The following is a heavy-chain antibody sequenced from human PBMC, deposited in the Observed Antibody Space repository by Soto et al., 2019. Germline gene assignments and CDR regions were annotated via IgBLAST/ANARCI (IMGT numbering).Heavy chain of an antibody. Sequence: GASVKVSCKASGGTFSSYAISWVRQAPGQGLEWMGGIIPIFGTANYAQKFQGRVTITADKSTSTAYMELSSLRSEDTAVYYCASVDIVATGGGFGYYYYGMAVWGQGTTVTVSS. V-gene: IGHV1-69*06. CDR1: GGTFSSYA. CDR2: IIPIFGTA. J-gene: IGHJ6*02. D-gene: IGHD5-12*01. CDR3: ASVDIVATGGGFGYYYYGMAV.